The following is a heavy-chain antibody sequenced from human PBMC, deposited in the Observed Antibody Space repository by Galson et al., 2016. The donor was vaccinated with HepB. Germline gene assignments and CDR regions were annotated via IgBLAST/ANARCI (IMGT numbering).Heavy chain of an antibody. Sequence: SVKVSCKASGGAFSNYAINWVRQAPGQGLEWMGGIIPIFATANYAQKFQDRVTITADESTSTAYMELSSLRSEDTAVYYCARGNSSWLDWFDSWGQGTLVTVSS. V-gene: IGHV1-69*13. J-gene: IGHJ5*01. CDR2: IIPIFATA. CDR1: GGAFSNYA. D-gene: IGHD6-13*01. CDR3: ARGNSSWLDWFDS.